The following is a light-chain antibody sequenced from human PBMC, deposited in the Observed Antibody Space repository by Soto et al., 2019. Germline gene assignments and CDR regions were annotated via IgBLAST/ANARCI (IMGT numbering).Light chain of an antibody. Sequence: EIVLTQSPGTLSLSPGERATFSCRASQSVSNSSLAWYHQKPGQAPRLLLFAASRSATGIPYTFSGSGSGTDFTLTISRLEPEDFAVYYCQVYGNSPMYTFGQGTRLEIK. CDR3: QVYGNSPMYT. CDR1: QSVSNSS. CDR2: AAS. J-gene: IGKJ2*01. V-gene: IGKV3-20*01.